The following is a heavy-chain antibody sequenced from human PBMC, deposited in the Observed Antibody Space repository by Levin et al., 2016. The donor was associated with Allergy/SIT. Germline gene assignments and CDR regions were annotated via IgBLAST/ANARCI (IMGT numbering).Heavy chain of an antibody. J-gene: IGHJ4*02. D-gene: IGHD3-10*01. CDR3: AREPYGGLLWFGELLLRGYFDY. Sequence: GGSLRLSCAASGFTFSSYEMNWVRQAPGKGLEWVSYISSSGSTIYYADSVKGRFTISRDNAKNSLYLQMNSLRAEDTAVYYCAREPYGGLLWFGELLLRGYFDYWGQGTLVTVSS. CDR2: ISSSGSTI. CDR1: GFTFSSYE. V-gene: IGHV3-48*03.